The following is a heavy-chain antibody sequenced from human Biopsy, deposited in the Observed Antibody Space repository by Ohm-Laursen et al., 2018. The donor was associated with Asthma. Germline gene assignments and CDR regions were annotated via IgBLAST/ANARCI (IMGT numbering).Heavy chain of an antibody. J-gene: IGHJ4*02. D-gene: IGHD1-7*01. CDR3: ARDSLGISGTIYWYDW. V-gene: IGHV3-23*01. CDR1: GFTFSSSA. CDR2: ITGSGGTT. Sequence: SLRLSCAASGFTFSSSAMSWVRQAPGKGLERVSAITGSGGTTYYADSVRGRFTISRDSSKNTLYLQMNSLTPDDTAVYFCARDSLGISGTIYWYDWWGQGTLVTVSS.